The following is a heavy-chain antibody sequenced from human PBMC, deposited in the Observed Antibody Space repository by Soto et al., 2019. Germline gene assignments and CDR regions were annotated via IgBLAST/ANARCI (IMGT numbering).Heavy chain of an antibody. D-gene: IGHD1-1*01. V-gene: IGHV2-5*02. CDR1: GFSLSPIGGA. CDR3: THRSPHTGAFDV. CDR2: LFWDDEK. Sequence: QITLKESGTTLLQPTQTLTLTCTFSGFSLSPIGGAVGWVRQPPGRALESLACLFWDDEKHYKSSLKSRLTTTRDTATSEEALTMTNIVPGDTPTYFCTHRSPHTGAFDVWGQGAIVTVSS. J-gene: IGHJ3*01.